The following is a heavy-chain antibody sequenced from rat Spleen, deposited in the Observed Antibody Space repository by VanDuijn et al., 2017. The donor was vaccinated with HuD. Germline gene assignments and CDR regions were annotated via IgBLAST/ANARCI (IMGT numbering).Heavy chain of an antibody. CDR1: GFTFSHYG. Sequence: EVQLVESGGDLVQPGRSLKLTCAASGFTFSHYGMAWVRQAPTKGLEWVATLSYDGSTTYYRDSVKGRFTISRDDGKSTIYLEMDSLRSEDMATYYCVRQGYLRDWYFDFWGPGTMVTVSS. V-gene: IGHV5-29*01. CDR3: VRQGYLRDWYFDF. J-gene: IGHJ1*01. D-gene: IGHD2-5*01. CDR2: LSYDGSTT.